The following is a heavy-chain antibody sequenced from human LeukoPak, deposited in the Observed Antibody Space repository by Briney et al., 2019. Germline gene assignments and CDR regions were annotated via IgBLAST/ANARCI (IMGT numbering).Heavy chain of an antibody. CDR3: ARMTAHAFDI. CDR2: INGDGGRT. D-gene: IGHD2-21*02. Sequence: GGSLRLSCAASGFTFDDYAMHWVRQAPGKGLVWVSCINGDGGRTNYADSVKGRFTISRDNAKNTLYLQMNSLRAEDTAVYYCARMTAHAFDIWGQGTMVTVSS. J-gene: IGHJ3*02. V-gene: IGHV3-74*01. CDR1: GFTFDDYA.